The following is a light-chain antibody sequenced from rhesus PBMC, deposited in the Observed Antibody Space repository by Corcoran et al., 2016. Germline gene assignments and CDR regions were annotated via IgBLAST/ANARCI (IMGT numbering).Light chain of an antibody. CDR2: EVS. V-gene: IGKV2-90*01. CDR1: QSLLHRGGKTY. CDR3: MQGRQLPCS. Sequence: DIVMTQTPLSLPVTPGEPASISCRSSQSLLHRGGKTYLDWYPQKPGRSPQLFFYEVSNRASGVPDRCSGSGSGTDFTLKISRVGAEDVGVYYCMQGRQLPCSFGRGTKVEIK. J-gene: IGKJ2*01.